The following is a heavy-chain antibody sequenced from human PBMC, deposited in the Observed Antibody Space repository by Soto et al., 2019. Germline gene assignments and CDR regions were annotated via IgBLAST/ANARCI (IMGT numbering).Heavy chain of an antibody. CDR2: IYYSGST. V-gene: IGHV4-61*01. D-gene: IGHD5-12*01. Sequence: QVQLQESGPGLVKPSETLSLTCTVSGGSVSSGSYYWSWIRQPPGKGLEWIGYIYYSGSTNYNPSLKSRVTISVDTSKNQFSLKLSSVTAADTAVYYCARDRGYSGYDYDYWGQGTLVTVSS. CDR1: GGSVSSGSYY. J-gene: IGHJ4*02. CDR3: ARDRGYSGYDYDY.